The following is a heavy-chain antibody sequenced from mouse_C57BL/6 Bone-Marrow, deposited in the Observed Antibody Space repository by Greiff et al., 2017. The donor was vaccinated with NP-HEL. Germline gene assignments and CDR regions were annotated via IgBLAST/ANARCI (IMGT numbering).Heavy chain of an antibody. CDR1: GFNIKDDY. Sequence: DVKLVESGAELVRPGASVKLSCTASGFNIKDDYMHWVKQRPEQGLEWIGWIDPENGDTEYASKFQGKATITADTSSNTAYLQLSSLTSEDTAVYYCTTHYGSSSYYFDYWGQGTTLTVSS. CDR3: TTHYGSSSYYFDY. D-gene: IGHD1-1*01. CDR2: IDPENGDT. V-gene: IGHV14-4*01. J-gene: IGHJ2*01.